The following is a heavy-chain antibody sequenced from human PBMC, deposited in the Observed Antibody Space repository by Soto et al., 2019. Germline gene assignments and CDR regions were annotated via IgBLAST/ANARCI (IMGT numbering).Heavy chain of an antibody. Sequence: KTSETLSLTCTVSGGSISSYYWSWIRQPAGKGLEWIGRIYTSGSTNYNPSLKSRVTMSVDTSKNQFSLKLSSVTAADTAVYYCARDHHLIAAAGTSVWFDPWGQGTLVTVSS. CDR1: GGSISSYY. CDR2: IYTSGST. CDR3: ARDHHLIAAAGTSVWFDP. V-gene: IGHV4-4*07. J-gene: IGHJ5*02. D-gene: IGHD6-13*01.